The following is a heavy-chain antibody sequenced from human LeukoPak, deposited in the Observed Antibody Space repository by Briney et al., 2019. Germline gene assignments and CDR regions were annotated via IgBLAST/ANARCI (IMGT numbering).Heavy chain of an antibody. CDR1: GGSISSYY. D-gene: IGHD3-22*01. CDR2: TYTSGST. Sequence: SETLSLTCTVSGGSISSYYWSWIRQPAGKGLEWIGRTYTSGSTNYNPSLKSRVTMSVDTSKNQFSLKLSSVTAADTAVYYCAGDHYDSSGYYYDYWGQGTLVTVSS. J-gene: IGHJ4*02. V-gene: IGHV4-4*07. CDR3: AGDHYDSSGYYYDY.